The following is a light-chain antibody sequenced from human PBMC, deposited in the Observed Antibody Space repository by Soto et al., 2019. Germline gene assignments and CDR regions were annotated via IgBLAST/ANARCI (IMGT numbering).Light chain of an antibody. Sequence: DIQMTQSPSSLSASVGDRVTITCRASQSIGGYLNWYQQKPGKAPKLLIYAASNLHNGVPSRFSGSGSATDFTLTISSLQPEDFATYSSQQYGSSPPSSTFGQGTRLELK. J-gene: IGKJ5*01. V-gene: IGKV1-39*01. CDR1: QSIGGY. CDR2: AAS. CDR3: QQYGSSPPSST.